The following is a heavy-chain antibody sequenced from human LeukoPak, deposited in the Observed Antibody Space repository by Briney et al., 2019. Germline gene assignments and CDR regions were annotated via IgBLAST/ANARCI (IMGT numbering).Heavy chain of an antibody. J-gene: IGHJ4*02. CDR1: GFILKTHA. Sequence: GGSLRLSCTASGFILKTHAMSWVRQAPGKGLEWLSTITITDGGAYYIDSVKGRFTMSRDNSKNTLYLQMNSLRAKDTAVYYCTREARRAYLDYWGQGTLVTVSS. CDR3: TREARRAYLDY. V-gene: IGHV3-23*01. CDR2: ITITDGGA.